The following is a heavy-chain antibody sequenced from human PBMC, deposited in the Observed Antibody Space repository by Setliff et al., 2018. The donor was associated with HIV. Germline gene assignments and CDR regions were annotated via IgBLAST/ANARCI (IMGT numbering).Heavy chain of an antibody. D-gene: IGHD3-10*01. Sequence: ASVKVSCKASGYTFNNYGVMWVRQAPGQGLEWMGWISGYGNRKYAQKFEGRLTVTTDTSTSTAYMELRTLRSDDTAGYFCASGRGIYGSGALEAYDIWGQGTMVTVSS. CDR1: GYTFNNYG. CDR3: ASGRGIYGSGALEAYDI. J-gene: IGHJ3*02. CDR2: ISGYGNR. V-gene: IGHV1-18*01.